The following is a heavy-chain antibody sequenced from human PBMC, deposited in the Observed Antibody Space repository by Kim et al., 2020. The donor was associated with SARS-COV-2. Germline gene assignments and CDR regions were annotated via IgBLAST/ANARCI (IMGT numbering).Heavy chain of an antibody. CDR3: AKTFVGGTHSGGFDI. CDR1: GFTFSSYA. D-gene: IGHD2-8*02. J-gene: IGHJ3*02. Sequence: GGSLRLSCAASGFTFSSYAMNWVRQAPGKGLEWVSSISGSGDGIYYADSVKGRFTISRDNSKNTLDLQMNSLRAEDTAVYYCAKTFVGGTHSGGFDIWGQGTMVTVS. V-gene: IGHV3-23*01. CDR2: ISGSGDGI.